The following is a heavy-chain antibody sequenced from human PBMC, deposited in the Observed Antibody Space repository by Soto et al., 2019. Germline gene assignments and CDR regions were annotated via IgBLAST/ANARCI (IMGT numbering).Heavy chain of an antibody. J-gene: IGHJ2*01. D-gene: IGHD2-15*01. CDR3: AKDKYTDSVRKVWFFDY. CDR1: GFTFSKYA. Sequence: EVQLLESGGGLVKPGWSLRLSCAASGFTFSKYAMSWVRLAPGKGLEWVSSISANGGITDYADSVKGRFTISRDKFQNILSLQIDSLTGDDTALYFCAKDKYTDSVRKVWFFDYWGRGTLVTVSS. V-gene: IGHV3-23*01. CDR2: ISANGGIT.